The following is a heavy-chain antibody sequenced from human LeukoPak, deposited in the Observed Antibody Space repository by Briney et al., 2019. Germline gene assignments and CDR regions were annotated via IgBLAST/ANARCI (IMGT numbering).Heavy chain of an antibody. D-gene: IGHD1-26*01. V-gene: IGHV3-23*01. Sequence: GGSLRLSCAVSGFTLSSYWMSWVRQAPGKGLEWVSAISGSGGSTYYADSVKGRFTISRDNSKNTLYLQMNSLRAEDTAVYYCAREYRIVGATKRLGTDYWGQGTLVTVSS. CDR3: AREYRIVGATKRLGTDY. CDR2: ISGSGGST. J-gene: IGHJ4*02. CDR1: GFTLSSYW.